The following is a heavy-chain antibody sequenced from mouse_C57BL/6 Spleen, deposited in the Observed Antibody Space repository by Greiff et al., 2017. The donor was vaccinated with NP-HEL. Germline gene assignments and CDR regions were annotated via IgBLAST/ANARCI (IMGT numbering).Heavy chain of an antibody. CDR2: IYPGSGNT. J-gene: IGHJ4*01. V-gene: IGHV1-76*01. Sequence: QVQLQQSGAELVRPGASVKLSCKASGYTFTDYYINWVKQRPGQGLEWIARIYPGSGNTYYNEKFKGKATLTAEKSSSTAYMQLSSLTSEDSAVYFCARDAYYDYAMDYWGQGTSVTVSS. D-gene: IGHD2-10*01. CDR1: GYTFTDYY. CDR3: ARDAYYDYAMDY.